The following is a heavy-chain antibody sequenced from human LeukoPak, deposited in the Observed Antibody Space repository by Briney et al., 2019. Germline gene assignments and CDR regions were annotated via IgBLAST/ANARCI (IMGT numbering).Heavy chain of an antibody. CDR1: GFTFSSYS. Sequence: PGGSLRLSCAASGFTFSSYSMNWVRQAPGKGLEWVSVIYSGGSTYYADSVKGRFTISRDNSKNTLYLQMDSLRAEDTAVYYCARGPPYYDILTGYYLDPTTYYYYGMDVWGQGTTVTVSS. CDR3: ARGPPYYDILTGYYLDPTTYYYYGMDV. D-gene: IGHD3-9*01. CDR2: IYSGGST. V-gene: IGHV3-66*01. J-gene: IGHJ6*02.